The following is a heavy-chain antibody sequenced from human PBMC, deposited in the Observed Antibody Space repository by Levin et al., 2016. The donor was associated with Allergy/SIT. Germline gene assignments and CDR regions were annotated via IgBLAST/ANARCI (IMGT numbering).Heavy chain of an antibody. Sequence: GESLKISCKGSGYSFTSYWIGWVRQMPGKGLEWLGVIYPDDSDVRYSPSFQGQVIISVNKSINTAYLQWSSLKASDTAIYYCARQYCSSGSCYLRFMDVWGQGTTVIVSS. CDR2: IYPDDSDV. CDR3: ARQYCSSGSCYLRFMDV. CDR1: GYSFTSYW. J-gene: IGHJ6*02. D-gene: IGHD2-15*01. V-gene: IGHV5-51*01.